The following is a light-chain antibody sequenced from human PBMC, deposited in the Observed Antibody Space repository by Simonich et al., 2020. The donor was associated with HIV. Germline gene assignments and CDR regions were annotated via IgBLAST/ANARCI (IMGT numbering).Light chain of an antibody. J-gene: IGKJ3*01. CDR3: MQALQTPFT. CDR2: LGS. CDR1: QRLPHSHVNNY. Sequence: DIVMTQSPLSLPVTPGEPASISCRSSQRLPHSHVNNYLDWYLQKPGQSPQLLIYLGSNRASGGPDRFSGSGSGTDFPLKISRVEAEDVGVYYCMQALQTPFTFGPGTKVDIK. V-gene: IGKV2-28*01.